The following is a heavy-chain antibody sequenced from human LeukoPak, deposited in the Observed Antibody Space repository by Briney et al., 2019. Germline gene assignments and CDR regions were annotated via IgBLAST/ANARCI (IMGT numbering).Heavy chain of an antibody. CDR2: IYTSGST. J-gene: IGHJ3*02. V-gene: IGHV4-4*09. Sequence: SETLSLTCTVSGGSISSYYWSWIRQPPGKGLEWIGYIYTSGSTNYNPSLKSRVTISVDTSKNQFSLKPSSVTAADTAVYYCARAYLYYDSSGYYYVAFDIWGQRTMVTLSS. CDR1: GGSISSYY. D-gene: IGHD3-22*01. CDR3: ARAYLYYDSSGYYYVAFDI.